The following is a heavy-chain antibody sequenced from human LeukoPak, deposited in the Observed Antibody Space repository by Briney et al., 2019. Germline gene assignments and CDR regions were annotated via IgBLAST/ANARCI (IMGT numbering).Heavy chain of an antibody. CDR2: IYYSGST. CDR3: ARVKYCSGGSCYGTYYVDY. CDR1: GGSISSYY. D-gene: IGHD2-15*01. V-gene: IGHV4-59*01. Sequence: SETLSLTCTVSGGSISSYYWSWIRQPPGKGLEWIGYIYYSGSTNYNPSLKSRVTISVGTSKNQFSLKLSSVTAADTAIYYCARVKYCSGGSCYGTYYVDYWGQGTLVTVSS. J-gene: IGHJ4*02.